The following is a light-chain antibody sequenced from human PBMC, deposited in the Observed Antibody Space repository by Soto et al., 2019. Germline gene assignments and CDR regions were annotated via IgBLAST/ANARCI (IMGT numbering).Light chain of an antibody. CDR2: KAS. Sequence: DIQMTQSPSTLSASVGDRVTITCLASQIISSYLAWYQQKPEKAPKLLISKASSLESGVPSRFSGSGSGTQCPITISSLQPDDFATYPCQQYKYYPTWTFGQGTKVEMK. J-gene: IGKJ1*01. CDR3: QQYKYYPTWT. CDR1: QIISSY. V-gene: IGKV1-5*03.